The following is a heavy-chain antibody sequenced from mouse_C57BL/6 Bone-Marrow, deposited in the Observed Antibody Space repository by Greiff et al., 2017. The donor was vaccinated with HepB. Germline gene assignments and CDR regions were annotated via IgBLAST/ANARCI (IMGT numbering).Heavy chain of an antibody. CDR3: ARSGDDPYFDY. D-gene: IGHD3-1*01. V-gene: IGHV1-63*01. J-gene: IGHJ2*01. CDR1: GYTFTNYW. CDR2: IYPGGGYT. Sequence: VQLQQSGAELVRPGTSVKMSCKASGYTFTNYWIGWVKQRPGHGLEWIGDIYPGGGYTNYNEKFKGKATLTADKSSSTAYMQFSSLTSEDSAIYYWARSGDDPYFDYWGQGTTRPVSS.